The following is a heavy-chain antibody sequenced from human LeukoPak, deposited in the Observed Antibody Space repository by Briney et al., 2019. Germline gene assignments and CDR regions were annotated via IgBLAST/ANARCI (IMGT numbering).Heavy chain of an antibody. CDR2: ISGSGGST. Sequence: QTGGSLRLSCEASGFTFSSYAMSWVRQAPGKGLEWVSGISGSGGSTYYADSVKGRFTISRDNSKNTLFLQMNSLRAEDTAVYYCARSGLSRFGFWGQGTLVTVSS. CDR3: ARSGLSRFGF. CDR1: GFTFSSYA. V-gene: IGHV3-23*01. D-gene: IGHD2/OR15-2a*01. J-gene: IGHJ4*02.